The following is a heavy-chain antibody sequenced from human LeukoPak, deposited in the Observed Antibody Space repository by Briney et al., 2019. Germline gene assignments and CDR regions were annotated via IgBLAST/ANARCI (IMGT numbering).Heavy chain of an antibody. D-gene: IGHD3-3*01. CDR2: LDPEDGET. CDR1: GYTLTELS. CDR3: ATREWLSGFGPFDP. V-gene: IGHV1-24*01. J-gene: IGHJ5*02. Sequence: ASVKVSCKVSGYTLTELSMHWVRQAPGKGLEWMGGLDPEDGETIYAQKFQGRVTMTEDTSTDTAYMELSSLRSEDTAVYYCATREWLSGFGPFDPWGQGTLVTVSS.